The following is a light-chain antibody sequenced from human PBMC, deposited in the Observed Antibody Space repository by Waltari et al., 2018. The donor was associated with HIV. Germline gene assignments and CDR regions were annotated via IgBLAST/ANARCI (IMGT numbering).Light chain of an antibody. Sequence: DIQMTQPPSSLSASVGDRVTITCRASQAISNNLAWYQQKPGKVPKLLIYGASTLQSGVPSRFSGSGSGTDFSLTISSLQAEDVAVYYCQQYYLVPYTFGQGTKLEIK. CDR3: QQYYLVPYT. CDR2: GAS. CDR1: QAISNN. V-gene: IGKV1-27*01. J-gene: IGKJ2*01.